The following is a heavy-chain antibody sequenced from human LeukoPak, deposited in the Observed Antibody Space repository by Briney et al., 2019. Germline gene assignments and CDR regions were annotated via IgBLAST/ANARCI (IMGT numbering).Heavy chain of an antibody. CDR2: IDSSSYNI. V-gene: IGHV3-21*01. J-gene: IGHJ4*02. D-gene: IGHD3-22*01. CDR1: GFTFSIYS. Sequence: PGGSLRLSCAASGFTFSIYSMSWVRQAPGKGLEWVSSIDSSSYNIYYADSVKGRFTISRDNAQSSVFLQMNSLRAEDTAVYYCASDLAYYYDRNYDWGQGTLVTVSS. CDR3: ASDLAYYYDRNYD.